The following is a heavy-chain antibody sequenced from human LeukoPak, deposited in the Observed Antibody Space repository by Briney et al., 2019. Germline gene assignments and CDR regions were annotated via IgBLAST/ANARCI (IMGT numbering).Heavy chain of an antibody. V-gene: IGHV4-39*01. CDR1: GGSISSSSYY. CDR2: IYYSGST. J-gene: IGHJ6*03. Sequence: PSETLSLTCTVSGGSISSSSYYWCWIRQPPGKGLEWIGSIYYSGSTYYNPSLKSRVTISVDTSKNQFSLKLSSVTAADTAVYYCARKRRAPTFSSYYYMDVWGKGTTVTVSS. CDR3: ARKRRAPTFSSYYYMDV.